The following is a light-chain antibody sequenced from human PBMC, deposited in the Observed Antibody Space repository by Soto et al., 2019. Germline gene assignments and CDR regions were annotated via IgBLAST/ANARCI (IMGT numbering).Light chain of an antibody. CDR1: QSVSSN. V-gene: IGKV3-15*01. CDR3: QQYNTWPRT. J-gene: IGKJ1*01. CDR2: CAS. Sequence: EIVMTQSPATLSVSPGERATLSCRASQSVSSNLAWYQQKPGQAPRLLIYCASTRATGIPARFSGSGSGTEFTLTISSLQSEDFAVYYCQQYNTWPRTFGQGTKVEIK.